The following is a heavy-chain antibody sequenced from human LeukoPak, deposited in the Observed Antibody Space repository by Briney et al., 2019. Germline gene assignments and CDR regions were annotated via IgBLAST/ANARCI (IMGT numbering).Heavy chain of an antibody. D-gene: IGHD3-16*01. CDR2: ISAYNGNT. Sequence: ASVKVSCKASGGTFSSYAISWVRQAPGQGLEWMGWISAYNGNTNYAQKLQGRVTMTADTSTSTAYMELRSLRSDDTAVYYCARDQGDYFDYWGQGTLVTVSS. J-gene: IGHJ4*02. CDR1: GGTFSSYA. CDR3: ARDQGDYFDY. V-gene: IGHV1-18*01.